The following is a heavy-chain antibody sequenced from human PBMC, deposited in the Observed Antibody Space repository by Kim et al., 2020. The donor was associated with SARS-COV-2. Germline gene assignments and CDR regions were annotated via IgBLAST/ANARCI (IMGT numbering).Heavy chain of an antibody. Sequence: ANYAQKFQGGVTITADESTSTAYMELSSLRSEDTAVYYCAVYGSGSSFDYWGQGTLVTVSS. J-gene: IGHJ4*02. CDR3: AVYGSGSSFDY. V-gene: IGHV1-69*01. D-gene: IGHD3-10*01. CDR2: A.